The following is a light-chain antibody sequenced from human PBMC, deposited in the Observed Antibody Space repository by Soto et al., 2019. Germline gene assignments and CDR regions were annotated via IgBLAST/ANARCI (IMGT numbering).Light chain of an antibody. V-gene: IGKV3-15*01. Sequence: EIVMTQSPATLSVSPGERATLSCRASQSVSSNLAWYQQKPGQAPRLLIYVASTRATGIPARFSGSGSGTEFPLTISSLQSEDFAVYYCQQYNNWPRTFGQGTKLEIK. J-gene: IGKJ2*01. CDR3: QQYNNWPRT. CDR2: VAS. CDR1: QSVSSN.